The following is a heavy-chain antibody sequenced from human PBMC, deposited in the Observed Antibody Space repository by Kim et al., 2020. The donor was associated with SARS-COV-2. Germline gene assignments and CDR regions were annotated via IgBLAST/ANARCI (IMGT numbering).Heavy chain of an antibody. J-gene: IGHJ6*02. CDR1: GFTFSSYA. CDR2: IYSGGSST. D-gene: IGHD3-10*01. V-gene: IGHV3-23*03. Sequence: GGSLRLSCAASGFTFSSYAMSWVRQAPGKGLEWVSVIYSGGSSTYYADSVKGRFTISRDNSKNTLYLQMNSLRAEDTAVYYCAKDHYFGSGTYYYYGMDVWGQGTTVTVSS. CDR3: AKDHYFGSGTYYYYGMDV.